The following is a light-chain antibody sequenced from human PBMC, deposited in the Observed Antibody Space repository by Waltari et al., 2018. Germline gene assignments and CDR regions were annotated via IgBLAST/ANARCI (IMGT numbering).Light chain of an antibody. CDR2: DTS. Sequence: DIVLTLSPATLSMSPRERSTLTCRASQRIHNYLAWYQQKPGNAPRLLIYDTSNRATGISARFSGSGFGTDFTLTISSLEPEDFAVYYCQQRRNWPLTFGGGTKVEIK. J-gene: IGKJ4*01. V-gene: IGKV3-11*01. CDR1: QRIHNY. CDR3: QQRRNWPLT.